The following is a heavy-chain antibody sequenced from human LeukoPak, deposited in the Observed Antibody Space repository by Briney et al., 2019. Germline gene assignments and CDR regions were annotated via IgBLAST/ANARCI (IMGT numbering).Heavy chain of an antibody. D-gene: IGHD6-19*01. J-gene: IGHJ4*02. V-gene: IGHV3-48*01. CDR2: ISSSSSTI. Sequence: GGSLRLPCAASGFTFSSYSMNWVRQAPGKGLEWVSYISSSSSTIYYADSVKGRFTISRDNAKNSLYLQMNSLRAEDTAVYYCARASGWSPDYWGQGTLVTVSS. CDR3: ARASGWSPDY. CDR1: GFTFSSYS.